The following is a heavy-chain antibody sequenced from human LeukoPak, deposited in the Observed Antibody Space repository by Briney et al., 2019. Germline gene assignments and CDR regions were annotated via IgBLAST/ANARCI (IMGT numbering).Heavy chain of an antibody. D-gene: IGHD6-19*01. CDR1: GGSMSGYY. CDR3: AREIAVTGTLRLDP. J-gene: IGHJ5*02. V-gene: IGHV4-59*12. CDR2: IHYSGST. Sequence: SETLSLTCTVSGGSMSGYYWSWIRQPPGKGLEWIAYIHYSGSTNYSPSLKSRVTISIDMSKNQFSLKLSSVTATDTAVYYCAREIAVTGTLRLDPWGQGTLVTVSS.